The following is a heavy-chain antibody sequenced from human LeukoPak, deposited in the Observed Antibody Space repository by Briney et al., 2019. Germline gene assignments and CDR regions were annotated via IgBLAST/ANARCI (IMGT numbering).Heavy chain of an antibody. D-gene: IGHD3-3*01. CDR3: TTGLTPGISKGKAVYYYGMDV. CDR1: GFTFSNAW. V-gene: IGHV3-15*01. Sequence: GGSLRLSCAASGFTFSNAWMSWVRQAPGKGLEWVGRIKSKTDGGTTDYAAPVRGRFTISRDDSKTTLYLQMNSLKTEDTAVYYCTTGLTPGISKGKAVYYYGMDVWGQGTTVTVPS. J-gene: IGHJ6*02. CDR2: IKSKTDGGTT.